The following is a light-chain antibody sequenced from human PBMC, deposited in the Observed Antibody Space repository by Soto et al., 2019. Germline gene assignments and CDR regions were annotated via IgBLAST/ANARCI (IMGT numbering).Light chain of an antibody. Sequence: EIVMTQSPATLSVSPGERATLSCRASQSIRSDLAWYRHKPGQAHSLLIYETSTRATGIPARFSGSGSGTDFTLTISILQPEDFATYYCQQSYSTPITFGQGTRLEIK. CDR3: QQSYSTPIT. J-gene: IGKJ5*01. V-gene: IGKV3-15*01. CDR2: ETS. CDR1: QSIRSD.